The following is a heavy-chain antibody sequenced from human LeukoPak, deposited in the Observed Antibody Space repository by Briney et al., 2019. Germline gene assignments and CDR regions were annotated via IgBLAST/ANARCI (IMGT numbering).Heavy chain of an antibody. CDR1: GVTFSSYA. CDR2: ISGSGGSI. J-gene: IGHJ3*02. D-gene: IGHD3-22*01. CDR3: AKDLGFFDSSGYYLVYAFDI. Sequence: GGSLRLSCAASGVTFSSYAMSWVRQAPGKGLEWVSAISGSGGSIYYADSVKVRFTISRDNSKNTLYLQMNSLRAEDTAIFYCAKDLGFFDSSGYYLVYAFDIWGQGTMVTVSS. V-gene: IGHV3-23*01.